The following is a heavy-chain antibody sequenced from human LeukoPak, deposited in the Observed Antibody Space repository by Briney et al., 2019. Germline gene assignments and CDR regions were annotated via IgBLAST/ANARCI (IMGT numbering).Heavy chain of an antibody. Sequence: GGSLRLSCAASGFTFSRFWMNWVRQAPGRGLEWVANIDQSGGRNNYVDSVKGRFTISRDNAKNSLFLEMSSLRADDTAVYFCARDVEGGTFDISGQGTTVTVSS. CDR1: GFTFSRFW. V-gene: IGHV3-7*05. J-gene: IGHJ3*02. CDR3: ARDVEGGTFDI. D-gene: IGHD3-16*01. CDR2: IDQSGGRN.